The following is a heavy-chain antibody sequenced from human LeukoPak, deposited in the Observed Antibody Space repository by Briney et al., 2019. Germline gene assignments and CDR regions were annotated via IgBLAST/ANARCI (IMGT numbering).Heavy chain of an antibody. CDR2: IDPSDSYT. CDR1: GYSFTSYW. V-gene: IGHV5-10-1*01. Sequence: GESLKISCEGSGYSFTSYWISWVRQMPGKGLEWMGRIDPSDSYTNYSPSLQGHVTISADKSISTAYLQWSSLKASDTAMYYCARHAAGGTVTTEDYWGQGTLVTVSS. CDR3: ARHAAGGTVTTEDY. J-gene: IGHJ4*02. D-gene: IGHD4-17*01.